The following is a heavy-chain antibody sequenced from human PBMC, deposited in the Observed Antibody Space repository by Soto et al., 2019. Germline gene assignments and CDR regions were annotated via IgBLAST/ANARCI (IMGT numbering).Heavy chain of an antibody. CDR1: GFTFSNEA. CDR2: ISGTGFYT. CDR3: AKERGSGKADY. Sequence: GGSLRLSCEPSGFTFSNEAMSWVRQAPGKGLEWVSAISGTGFYTYYADSVRGRFTISRDNSKSTLDLQMNSLRVEDTAIYYCAKERGSGKADYWGQGTLVTVSS. J-gene: IGHJ4*02. V-gene: IGHV3-23*01.